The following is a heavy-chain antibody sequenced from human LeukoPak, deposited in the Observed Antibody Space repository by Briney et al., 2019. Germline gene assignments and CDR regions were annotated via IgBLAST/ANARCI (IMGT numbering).Heavy chain of an antibody. CDR2: IYPGDSDT. J-gene: IGHJ4*02. Sequence: GESLKISCKDSGYSFTSYWIGWVRQMPGKGLEWMGIIYPGDSDTRYSPSFQGQVTISADKSISTAYLQWSSLKASDTAMYYCARACSSTSCYTSGSAWAFDYWGQGTLVTVSS. D-gene: IGHD2-2*02. V-gene: IGHV5-51*01. CDR1: GYSFTSYW. CDR3: ARACSSTSCYTSGSAWAFDY.